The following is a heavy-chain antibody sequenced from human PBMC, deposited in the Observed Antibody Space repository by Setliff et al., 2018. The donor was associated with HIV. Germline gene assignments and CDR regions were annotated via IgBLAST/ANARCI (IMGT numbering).Heavy chain of an antibody. V-gene: IGHV1-3*01. CDR3: ARDGSGYNFWSGRKPLDY. J-gene: IGHJ4*02. Sequence: AASVKVSCKASGYTFTNYDMHWVRQAPGQGLEWMGWINAGNGNTKYSQNFQGRVTISRDTSATTVYMELSSLRSEDTAVYYCARDGSGYNFWSGRKPLDYWGQGQWSPSPQ. D-gene: IGHD3-3*01. CDR1: GYTFTNYD. CDR2: INAGNGNT.